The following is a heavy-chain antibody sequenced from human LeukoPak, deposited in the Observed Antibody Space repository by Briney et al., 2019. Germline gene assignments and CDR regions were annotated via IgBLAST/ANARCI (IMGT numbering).Heavy chain of an antibody. CDR1: GFTFSSYS. Sequence: GGSLRLSCAASGFTFSSYSMNWVRQAPGKGLEWVSSISSSSSYIYCADSVKGRFTISRDNAKNSLYLQMNSLRAEDTAVYYCAREDDYGDRGDAFDIWGQGTMVTVSS. D-gene: IGHD4-17*01. J-gene: IGHJ3*02. V-gene: IGHV3-21*01. CDR3: AREDDYGDRGDAFDI. CDR2: ISSSSSYI.